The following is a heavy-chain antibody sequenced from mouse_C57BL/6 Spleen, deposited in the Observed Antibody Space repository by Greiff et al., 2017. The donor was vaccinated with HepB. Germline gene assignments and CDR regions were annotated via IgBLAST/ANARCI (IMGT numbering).Heavy chain of an antibody. D-gene: IGHD1-1*01. Sequence: DVKFEESGGGLVQPGGFLKLSCAASGFTFSDYGMAWVRQAPRKGPEWVAFISNLAYSIYYADTVTGRFTISRENAKNTLYLEMSSLRSEDTAMYYCARHPNYYGSSYGYFDVWGTGTTVTVSS. V-gene: IGHV5-15*01. CDR1: GFTFSDYG. CDR3: ARHPNYYGSSYGYFDV. CDR2: ISNLAYSI. J-gene: IGHJ1*03.